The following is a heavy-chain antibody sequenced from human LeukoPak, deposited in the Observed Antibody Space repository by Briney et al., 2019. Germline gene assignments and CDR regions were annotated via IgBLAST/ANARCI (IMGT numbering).Heavy chain of an antibody. CDR3: ARVPYYYDSNAFDI. CDR2: INHSGST. CDR1: GGSFSGYY. V-gene: IGHV4-34*01. J-gene: IGHJ3*02. D-gene: IGHD3-22*01. Sequence: SETLSLTCAVYGGSFSGYYWSWIRQPPGKGLEWIGEINHSGSTNYNPSLKSRVTISVDTSKNQFSLKLSSVTAADTAVYYCARVPYYYDSNAFDIWGQGTMVTVPS.